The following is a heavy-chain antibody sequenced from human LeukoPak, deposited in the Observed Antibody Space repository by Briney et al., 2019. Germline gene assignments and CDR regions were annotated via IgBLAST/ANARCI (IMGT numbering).Heavy chain of an antibody. CDR2: ISGSGGST. D-gene: IGHD6-19*01. V-gene: IGHV3-23*01. Sequence: GGSLRLSCAASGFTFSSYAMSWVRQAPGKGLEWVSAISGSGGSTYYADSVKGRFTISRDNSKNTLYLQMSSLRAEDTAVYYCAKSPSSGWYRGAPDYWGQGTLVTVSS. CDR3: AKSPSSGWYRGAPDY. CDR1: GFTFSSYA. J-gene: IGHJ4*02.